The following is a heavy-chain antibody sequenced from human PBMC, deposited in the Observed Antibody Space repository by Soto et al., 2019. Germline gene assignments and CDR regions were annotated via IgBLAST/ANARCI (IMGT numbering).Heavy chain of an antibody. D-gene: IGHD2-15*01. CDR3: ARHSAGGGSWFDP. V-gene: IGHV4-59*08. J-gene: IGHJ5*02. Sequence: SETLSLTCTVSGGSISRYYWSWIRQPPGKGLEWIGYIYYSGSTNYNPSLKSRVTISVDTSKNQFSLKLSSVTAADTAVCYCARHSAGGGSWFDPWGQGPLVTVS. CDR2: IYYSGST. CDR1: GGSISRYY.